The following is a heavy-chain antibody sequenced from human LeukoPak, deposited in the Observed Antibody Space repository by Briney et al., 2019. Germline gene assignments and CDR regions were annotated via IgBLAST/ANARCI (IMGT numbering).Heavy chain of an antibody. Sequence: PSETLSLTCTVSGGSISSYYWSWLRQPPGKGREGIGYIYYSGSTNYNPSLKSRVTISVDTSKNQFSLKLSSVTAADTAVYYCARARGVIPVAFDIWGQGTMVTVSS. J-gene: IGHJ3*02. CDR3: ARARGVIPVAFDI. V-gene: IGHV4-59*01. CDR1: GGSISSYY. D-gene: IGHD3-10*01. CDR2: IYYSGST.